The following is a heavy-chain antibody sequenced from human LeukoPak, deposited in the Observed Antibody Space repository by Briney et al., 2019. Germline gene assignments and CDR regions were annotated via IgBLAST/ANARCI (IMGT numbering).Heavy chain of an antibody. CDR1: GYTFTSNY. CDR3: ARDGSGSYDAFDI. V-gene: IGHV1-46*01. Sequence: ASVKVSCKASGYTFTSNYIHWVRQAPGQGLEWMGIINPSGGSTSYAQKFQGRVTMTRDTSTSTVYMELSSLRSEDTAVYYCARDGSGSYDAFDIWGQGTMVTVSS. D-gene: IGHD1-26*01. J-gene: IGHJ3*02. CDR2: INPSGGST.